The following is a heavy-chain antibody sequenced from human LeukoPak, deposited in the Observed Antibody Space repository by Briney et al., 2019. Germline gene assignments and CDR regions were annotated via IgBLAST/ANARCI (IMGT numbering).Heavy chain of an antibody. J-gene: IGHJ4*02. D-gene: IGHD6-19*01. CDR1: GFTFSNAW. CDR3: TTDMERAVASRVY. V-gene: IGHV3-15*01. Sequence: GGSLRLSCAASGFTFSNAWMSWVRQAPGKGLEWVGRIKSKTDGGTTDYAAPMKGRFTISRDDSKNTLYLQMNSLKTEDTAVYYCTTDMERAVASRVYWGQGTLVTVSS. CDR2: IKSKTDGGTT.